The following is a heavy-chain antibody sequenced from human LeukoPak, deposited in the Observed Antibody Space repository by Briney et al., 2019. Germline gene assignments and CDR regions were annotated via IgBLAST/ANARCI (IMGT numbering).Heavy chain of an antibody. CDR2: ISYTGST. CDR3: ARKWFGELLGWFDP. D-gene: IGHD3-10*01. CDR1: GASIRSSY. Sequence: SETLSLTCTVSGASIRSSYWSWIRQPPGKGLEWIGYISYTGSTNYNPSLKSRVSLSVDTSKNQFSLELSSVTAADTAVYYCARKWFGELLGWFDPWGQGTLVTVSS. V-gene: IGHV4-59*01. J-gene: IGHJ5*02.